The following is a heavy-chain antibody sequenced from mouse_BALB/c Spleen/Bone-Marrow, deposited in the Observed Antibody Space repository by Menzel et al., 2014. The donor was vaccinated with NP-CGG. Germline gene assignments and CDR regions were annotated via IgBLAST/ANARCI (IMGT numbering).Heavy chain of an antibody. D-gene: IGHD1-1*01. V-gene: IGHV1-14*01. CDR1: GYTFTRYV. J-gene: IGHJ4*01. Sequence: VQLKESGPELVKPGASVKMSCKASGYTFTRYVMYWVKQKPGQGLEWIGYINPYNDGTKYNEKFKGKAILTSDKSSSTAYMELSSLTSEDSAVYYCARSLLRADYWGQGTSVTVSS. CDR2: INPYNDGT. CDR3: ARSLLRADY.